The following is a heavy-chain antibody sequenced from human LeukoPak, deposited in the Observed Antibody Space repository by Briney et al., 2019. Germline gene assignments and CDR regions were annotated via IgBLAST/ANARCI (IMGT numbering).Heavy chain of an antibody. CDR3: ATEGGWQPTDYGDHVY. CDR1: GYTFTNYG. CDR2: ISPYNGNT. Sequence: GASVKVSCEASGYTFTNYGITWVRQAPGQGLEWMVWISPYNGNTNYPQKFQGRVTMTTDTSTSTAYMELRSLRSDDTALYYCATEGGWQPTDYGDHVYWGQGTLVTVSS. V-gene: IGHV1-18*01. J-gene: IGHJ4*02. D-gene: IGHD4-17*01.